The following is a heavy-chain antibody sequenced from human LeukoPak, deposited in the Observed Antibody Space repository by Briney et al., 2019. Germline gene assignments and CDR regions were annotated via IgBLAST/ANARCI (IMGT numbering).Heavy chain of an antibody. CDR1: GFAFSTYG. J-gene: IGHJ4*02. Sequence: GGSLRLSRAASGFAFSTYGMNGVRPAPGKGLEWISYITSRSTTYYADSVRGRFTISRDNAKNSLYLEMNGLRDDDTAVYYCARRISGSYLDYWGKGTLVTVSS. D-gene: IGHD3-10*01. V-gene: IGHV3-48*02. CDR2: ITSRSTT. CDR3: ARRISGSYLDY.